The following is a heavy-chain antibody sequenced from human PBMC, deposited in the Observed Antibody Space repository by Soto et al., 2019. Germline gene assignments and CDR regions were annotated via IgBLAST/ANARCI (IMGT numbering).Heavy chain of an antibody. J-gene: IGHJ3*01. CDR3: ARDITGTTFAFDV. Sequence: SETLSLTCTVSGDSISPYYWSWIRQPPGKGLEWIGYVYYNGKADYNPSFRGRVTMSVDSSKNQLSLKVTSVTAADTAVYYCARDITGTTFAFDVWGQGTLVTV. CDR1: GDSISPYY. D-gene: IGHD1-20*01. V-gene: IGHV4-59*01. CDR2: VYYNGKA.